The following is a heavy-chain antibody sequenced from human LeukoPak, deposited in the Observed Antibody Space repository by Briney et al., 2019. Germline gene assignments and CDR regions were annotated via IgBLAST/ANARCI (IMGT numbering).Heavy chain of an antibody. Sequence: PSETLSLTCTVSGGSISSSDYYWGWIRQPPGKGLEWIGFIYYSGTANYNPSLKSRVTISVDTSKNQFSLKLTSVTAADTAVYYCARVNTEGSADYWGQGTLVTVSS. CDR1: GGSISSSDYY. V-gene: IGHV4-61*08. D-gene: IGHD6-19*01. CDR3: ARVNTEGSADY. CDR2: IYYSGTA. J-gene: IGHJ4*02.